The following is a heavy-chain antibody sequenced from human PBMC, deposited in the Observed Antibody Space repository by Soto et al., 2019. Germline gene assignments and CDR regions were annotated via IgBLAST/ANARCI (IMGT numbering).Heavy chain of an antibody. D-gene: IGHD1-26*01. V-gene: IGHV1-46*01. Sequence: ASVKVSCKTSGYTFTKYFIHWVRQAPGQGLEWMGIINPSADSTNYAQKFQGRVTVTRDTSTSTVYMELRSLRSEDTAVYFCAREYGGSRVFDYWGQGTVVTVSS. CDR2: INPSADST. J-gene: IGHJ4*02. CDR1: GYTFTKYF. CDR3: AREYGGSRVFDY.